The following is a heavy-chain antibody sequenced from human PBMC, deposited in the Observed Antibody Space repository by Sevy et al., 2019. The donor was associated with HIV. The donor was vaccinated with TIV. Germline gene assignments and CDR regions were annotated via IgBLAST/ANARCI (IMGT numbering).Heavy chain of an antibody. D-gene: IGHD5-12*01. CDR2: ISSSSNYI. J-gene: IGHJ6*02. CDR3: ATDRKGEHSAYDGAGHYGMDV. CDR1: GFTFSGYS. Sequence: GGSLRLSCAASGFTFSGYSMNWVRQGPGKGLEWISSISSSSNYIYYADSVRGRFTISRDNAKNSLYLQMNSLRAEDTAVYYCATDRKGEHSAYDGAGHYGMDVWGQGTTVTVSS. V-gene: IGHV3-21*01.